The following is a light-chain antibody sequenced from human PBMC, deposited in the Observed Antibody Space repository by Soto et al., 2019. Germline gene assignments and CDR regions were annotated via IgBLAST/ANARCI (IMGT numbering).Light chain of an antibody. CDR2: AAS. Sequence: DIHLTQSPSSLSASVGDSVTITCRSSQTINKYLNWYQHRPGKAPKLLIYAASSLQTGVPTRFSGAGAGTFFTRTISNLQVEDVASYYGQQSYGSPGAFGRGTTVEI. J-gene: IGKJ1*01. V-gene: IGKV1-39*01. CDR1: QTINKY. CDR3: QQSYGSPGA.